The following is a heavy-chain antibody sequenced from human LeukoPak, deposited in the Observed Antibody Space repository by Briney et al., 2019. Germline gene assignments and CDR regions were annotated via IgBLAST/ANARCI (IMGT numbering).Heavy chain of an antibody. D-gene: IGHD3-10*02. J-gene: IGHJ3*02. CDR1: GFTFDDHA. V-gene: IGHV3-20*04. CDR3: ARDMLLEDAFDI. CDR2: INWNGGST. Sequence: PGGSLRLSCEVSGFTFDDHAINWVRHAPGKGLEWVGNINWNGGSTGYGDSVKGRFTISRDNTKNSVFLQMHSLRGDDTALYYCARDMLLEDAFDIWGQGTMVIVSS.